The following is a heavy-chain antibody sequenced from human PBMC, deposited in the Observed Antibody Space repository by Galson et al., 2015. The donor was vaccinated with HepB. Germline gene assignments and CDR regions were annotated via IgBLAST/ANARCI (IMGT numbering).Heavy chain of an antibody. V-gene: IGHV5-51*01. D-gene: IGHD2-2*01. Sequence: QSGAEVKKPGESLKISCKGSGYSFTSYWIGWVRQMPGKGLEWMGIIYPGDSGTRYSPSFQGQVTISADKSISTAYLQWSSLKASDTAMYYCARHARQLGYCSSTSCSPYWYFDLWGRGTLVTVSS. J-gene: IGHJ2*01. CDR1: GYSFTSYW. CDR2: IYPGDSGT. CDR3: ARHARQLGYCSSTSCSPYWYFDL.